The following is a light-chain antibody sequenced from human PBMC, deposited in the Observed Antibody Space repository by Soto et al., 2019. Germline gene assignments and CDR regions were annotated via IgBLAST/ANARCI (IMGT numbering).Light chain of an antibody. V-gene: IGKV3-15*01. Sequence: EVVLMQSPATLSVSLGERATLSCRASQSVSSNLAWYQQKPGQAPRLLIYGVSTRATGIPARFSGSGSGTEFTLTISSLQSEDFAVYYCQQYNNWPPMYTFGQGTKLEIK. J-gene: IGKJ2*01. CDR3: QQYNNWPPMYT. CDR1: QSVSSN. CDR2: GVS.